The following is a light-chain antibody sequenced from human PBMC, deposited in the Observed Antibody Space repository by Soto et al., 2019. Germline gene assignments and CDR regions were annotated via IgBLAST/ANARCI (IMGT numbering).Light chain of an antibody. CDR2: AAT. CDR3: QQSYTSPTT. J-gene: IGKJ5*01. Sequence: DIHMTQSPASLYEYVGERATTACRASQDIGDWLIWYQQKPGKAPKVLIYAATNLQSGVPSRFTGSGSGTDFTLTVNSLQAEDFATYYCQQSYTSPTTFGQGTRLEIK. V-gene: IGKV1-39*01. CDR1: QDIGDW.